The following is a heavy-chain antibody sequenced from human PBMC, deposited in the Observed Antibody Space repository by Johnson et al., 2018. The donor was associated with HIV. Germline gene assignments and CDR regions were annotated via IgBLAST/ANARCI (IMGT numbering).Heavy chain of an antibody. D-gene: IGHD3/OR15-3a*01. V-gene: IGHV3-30*04. CDR3: AREGRDLDAFYI. J-gene: IGHJ3*02. CDR1: GFTFSSYA. Sequence: QVQLVESGGGLVQPGRSLRLSCAASGFTFSSYAMHWVRQAPGKGLEWVAVISYDGSNKYYADSVKGRFTISRDNSKNTLYLQMNSLGAEDTAVDYCAREGRDLDAFYIWGQGTMVTVSS. CDR2: ISYDGSNK.